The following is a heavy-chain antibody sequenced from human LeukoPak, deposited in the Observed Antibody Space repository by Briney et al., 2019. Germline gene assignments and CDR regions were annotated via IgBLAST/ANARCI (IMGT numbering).Heavy chain of an antibody. CDR2: IYHSGST. CDR3: ARARIPYAFDI. V-gene: IGHV4-30-2*01. D-gene: IGHD2/OR15-2a*01. J-gene: IGHJ3*02. CDR1: GDPLRSVCYS. Sequence: PSETLSLICGVSGDPLRSVCYSWSSSRQPPGKGMGRIGYIYHSGSTYYNPSLKSRVTISVDRSKNQFSLKLSSVTAADTAVYYCARARIPYAFDIWGQGTMVTVSS.